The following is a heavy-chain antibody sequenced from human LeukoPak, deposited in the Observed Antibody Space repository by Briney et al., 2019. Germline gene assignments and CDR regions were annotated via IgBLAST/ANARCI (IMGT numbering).Heavy chain of an antibody. V-gene: IGHV3-30-3*01. CDR1: GFTFSSYA. CDR3: ANAHYDFWRAPVDY. D-gene: IGHD3-3*01. Sequence: GGSLRLSCAASGFTFSSYAMHWVRQAPGKGLEWVAVISYDGSNKYYADSVKGRFTISRDNSKNTLYLQMNSLRAEDTAVYYCANAHYDFWRAPVDYWGQGTLVTVSS. CDR2: ISYDGSNK. J-gene: IGHJ4*02.